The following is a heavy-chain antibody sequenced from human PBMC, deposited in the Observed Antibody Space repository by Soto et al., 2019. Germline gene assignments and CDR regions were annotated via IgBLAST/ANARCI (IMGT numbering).Heavy chain of an antibody. CDR3: ARDQGGAGYSSGHDAFDI. CDR1: GFTFSSYA. V-gene: IGHV3-30-3*01. Sequence: QVQLVESGGGVVQPGRSLRLSCAASGFTFSSYAMHWVRQAPGKGLEWVAVISYDGSNKYYADSVKGRFTISRDNSKNTLYLQMNSLRAEDTAVYYCARDQGGAGYSSGHDAFDIWGQGTMVTVSS. J-gene: IGHJ3*02. CDR2: ISYDGSNK. D-gene: IGHD6-19*01.